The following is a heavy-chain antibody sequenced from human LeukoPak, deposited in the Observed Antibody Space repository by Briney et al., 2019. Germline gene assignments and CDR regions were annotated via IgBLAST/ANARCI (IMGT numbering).Heavy chain of an antibody. CDR2: IWYDGSNK. V-gene: IGHV3-33*01. Sequence: PGRSLRLSCAASGFTFRSYGMHWVRQAPGKGLEWVAVIWYDGSNKYYSDSVKGRFTISRDNSKNTLYLQMNSLSAEDTAVYYCARRVARFYVDYWGREPRSPSPQ. CDR1: GFTFRSYG. J-gene: IGHJ4*02. CDR3: ARRVARFYVDY.